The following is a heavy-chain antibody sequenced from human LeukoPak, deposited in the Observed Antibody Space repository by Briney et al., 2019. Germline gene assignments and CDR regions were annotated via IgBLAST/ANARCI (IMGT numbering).Heavy chain of an antibody. J-gene: IGHJ6*02. Sequence: PSETLSLTCTISGGSVSSGSYYWSWIRQPPGKGLEWIGYIYYSGSTNYNPSLKSRVTISVDTSKNQFSLKLSSVTAADTAVYYCARDSRAAYYDFWSGYYLGYYYGMDVWGQGTTVTVSS. D-gene: IGHD3-3*01. CDR3: ARDSRAAYYDFWSGYYLGYYYGMDV. V-gene: IGHV4-61*01. CDR2: IYYSGST. CDR1: GGSVSSGSYY.